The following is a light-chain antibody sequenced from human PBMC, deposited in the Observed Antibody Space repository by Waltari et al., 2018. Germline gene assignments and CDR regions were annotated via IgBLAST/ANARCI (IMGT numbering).Light chain of an antibody. V-gene: IGKV1-39*01. CDR2: TVS. J-gene: IGKJ1*01. CDR3: QQSYGTPWT. Sequence: TCRASQSITSYLNWYQHKPGKAPKLLIHTVSSLQIGVPSRFSGSGSGTDFTLTISSLQPEDFATYSCQQSYGTPWTFGEGTKVEIK. CDR1: QSITSY.